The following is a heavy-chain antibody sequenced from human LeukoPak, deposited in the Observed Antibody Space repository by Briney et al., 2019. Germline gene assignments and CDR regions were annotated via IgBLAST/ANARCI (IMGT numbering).Heavy chain of an antibody. CDR1: GGTFSSYA. CDR2: IIPIFGTA. J-gene: IGHJ4*02. V-gene: IGHV1-69*13. D-gene: IGHD3-22*01. Sequence: GAPVKVSCKASGGTFSSYAISWVRQAPGQGLEWMGGIIPIFGTANYAQKFQGRVTITADESTSTAYMELSSLRSEDTAVYYCARHLNYYDSSGPADYWGQGTLVTVSS. CDR3: ARHLNYYDSSGPADY.